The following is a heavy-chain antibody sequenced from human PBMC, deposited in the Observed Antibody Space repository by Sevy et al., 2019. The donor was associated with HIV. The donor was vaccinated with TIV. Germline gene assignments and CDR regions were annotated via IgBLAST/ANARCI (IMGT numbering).Heavy chain of an antibody. CDR2: MSNTGSTI. D-gene: IGHD5-12*01. Sequence: GGSLRLSCAASGFSFSIYSMNWVRQAPGRGLEWVSYMSNTGSTIHYADSVKGRFTISRDNAKNSLYLQMNSLRPEDTAVYYCASQRGGYERLYYFDYWGQGTLVTVSS. CDR1: GFSFSIYS. J-gene: IGHJ4*02. CDR3: ASQRGGYERLYYFDY. V-gene: IGHV3-48*01.